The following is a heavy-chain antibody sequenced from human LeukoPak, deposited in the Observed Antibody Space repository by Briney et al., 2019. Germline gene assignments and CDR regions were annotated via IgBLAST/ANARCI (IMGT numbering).Heavy chain of an antibody. CDR2: IYHSGST. CDR1: GYSISSGYY. V-gene: IGHV4-38-2*02. Sequence: PSETLSLTCTVSGYSISSGYYWGWIRQPPGKGLEWIGSIYHSGSTYYNPSLKSRVTISVDTSKNQFSLKLSSVTAADTAVYYCARDYGNYYFDYWGQGTLVTVSS. J-gene: IGHJ4*02. D-gene: IGHD1-7*01. CDR3: ARDYGNYYFDY.